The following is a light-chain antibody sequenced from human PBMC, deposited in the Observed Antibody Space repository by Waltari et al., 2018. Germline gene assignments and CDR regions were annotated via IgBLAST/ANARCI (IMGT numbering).Light chain of an antibody. Sequence: EIVLTQSPGTLSLSPGERGTLSCRASQSVSNSYLAWYQQKPGQAPRHLIYGASSRATCIPDRFSGSGSGTDFTLTISRLEPEDFAVYYCQQYNSSPPRFGQGTKVEIK. CDR3: QQYNSSPPR. CDR1: QSVSNSY. CDR2: GAS. V-gene: IGKV3-20*01. J-gene: IGKJ1*01.